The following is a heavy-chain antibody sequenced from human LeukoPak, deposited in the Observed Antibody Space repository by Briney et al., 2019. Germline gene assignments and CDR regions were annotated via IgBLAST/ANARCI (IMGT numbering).Heavy chain of an antibody. CDR1: GGSFSGYY. V-gene: IGHV4-34*01. J-gene: IGHJ5*02. CDR2: INHSGST. CDR3: ARSRYCSSTSCYDQNWFDP. D-gene: IGHD2-2*01. Sequence: SETLSLTCAVYGGSFSGYYWRWIRQPPGKGLEWIGEINHSGSTNYNPSLKSRVTISVDTSKNQFSLKLSSVTAADTAVYYCARSRYCSSTSCYDQNWFDPWGQGTLVTVSS.